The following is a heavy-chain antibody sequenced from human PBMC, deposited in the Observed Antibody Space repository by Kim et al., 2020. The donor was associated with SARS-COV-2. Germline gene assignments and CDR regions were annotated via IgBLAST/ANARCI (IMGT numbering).Heavy chain of an antibody. Sequence: GGSLRLSCAASGFTFSSYGMHWVRQAPGKGLEWVAVIWYDGSNKYYADSVKGRFTISRDNSKNTLYLQMNSLRAEDTAVYYCARDAEIAAAPFPTPFDYWGQGTLVTVSS. J-gene: IGHJ4*02. CDR2: IWYDGSNK. CDR3: ARDAEIAAAPFPTPFDY. V-gene: IGHV3-33*01. D-gene: IGHD6-13*01. CDR1: GFTFSSYG.